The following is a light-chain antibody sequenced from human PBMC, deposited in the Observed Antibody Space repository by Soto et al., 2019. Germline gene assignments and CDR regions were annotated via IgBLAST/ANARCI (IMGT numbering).Light chain of an antibody. J-gene: IGKJ4*01. CDR2: GAS. V-gene: IGKV3-15*01. CDR1: QSVNSN. CDR3: QQYNDWPRI. Sequence: EIVMTQSPATLSVSPGERATLSCRASQSVNSNLAWYQQKPGQAPRILIYGASTRATAIPARFSGSGSGTEFTLTISSLQSEDFAVYYCQQYNDWPRIFGGGTKVDIK.